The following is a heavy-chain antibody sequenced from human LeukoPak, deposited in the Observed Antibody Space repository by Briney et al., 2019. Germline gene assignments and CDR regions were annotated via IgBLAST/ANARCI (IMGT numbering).Heavy chain of an antibody. D-gene: IGHD3-10*01. CDR3: AKAYFGSGRYSPFDY. CDR2: ISDSGGRT. J-gene: IGHJ4*02. V-gene: IGHV3-23*01. Sequence: GGSLRLSCAASGFPFSNYAMSWVRQAPGKGREWVLSISDSGGRTYYADSVKGRLTVSRDNSKNTLDLQMNSLRAEDTAVYYCAKAYFGSGRYSPFDYWGQGTLVTVSS. CDR1: GFPFSNYA.